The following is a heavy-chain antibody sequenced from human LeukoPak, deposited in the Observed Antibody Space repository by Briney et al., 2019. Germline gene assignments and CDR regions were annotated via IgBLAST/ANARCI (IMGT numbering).Heavy chain of an antibody. D-gene: IGHD3-16*01. V-gene: IGHV4-39*02. Sequence: PSETLSLTCTVSGDSISGSSYFWGWIRQPPGKGLEWIGNIYNTGVGYQNPSLKSRVTISVDTSKNQFSLKLTSVTAADTALYHCAREGELSPWYFDLWGRGTLVTVSS. CDR2: IYNTGVG. J-gene: IGHJ2*01. CDR1: GDSISGSSYF. CDR3: AREGELSPWYFDL.